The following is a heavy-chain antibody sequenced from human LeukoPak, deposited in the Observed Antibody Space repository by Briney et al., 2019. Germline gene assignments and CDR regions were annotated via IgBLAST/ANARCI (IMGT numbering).Heavy chain of an antibody. CDR1: GYTFTSYG. CDR3: ARVGGCSGNGCYSGVYHCYYMDV. J-gene: IGHJ6*03. V-gene: IGHV1-18*01. Sequence: ASVKVSCKASGYTFTSYGISWVRQAPGQGLEWMGWISGYNGNTIYAQKFQGRVTMTTDTSTRAAQMGLRSLSSDDTAVYYCARVGGCSGNGCYSGVYHCYYMDVWGKGTTVTVSS. D-gene: IGHD2-15*01. CDR2: ISGYNGNT.